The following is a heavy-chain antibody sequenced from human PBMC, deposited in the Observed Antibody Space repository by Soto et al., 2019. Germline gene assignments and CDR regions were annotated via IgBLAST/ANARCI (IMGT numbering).Heavy chain of an antibody. V-gene: IGHV1-2*04. Sequence: ASVKVSCKASGYTFTGYYMHWGRQAPGQGLDWMGWINPNSGGTNYAQKFQGWVTMTRDTSISTAYMELSRLRSDDTAVYYCDTMGTPATGLYLFDYWGQGTLVTVSS. CDR3: DTMGTPATGLYLFDY. D-gene: IGHD2-15*01. CDR2: INPNSGGT. CDR1: GYTFTGYY. J-gene: IGHJ4*02.